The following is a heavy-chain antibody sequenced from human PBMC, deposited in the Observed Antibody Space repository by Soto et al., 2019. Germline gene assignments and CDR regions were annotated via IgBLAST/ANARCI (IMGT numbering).Heavy chain of an antibody. D-gene: IGHD3-10*01. J-gene: IGHJ4*02. V-gene: IGHV3-20*04. CDR1: GFPFDDYG. Sequence: GGSLRLSCAVFGFPFDDYGMSWVRQAPGKGLEWVSGINRDGGSTGYADSVKGRFTISRDNSKNTLYLQMNSLRAEDTAVYYCARDLGILWFGELLNIDYWGQGTLVTVSS. CDR2: INRDGGST. CDR3: ARDLGILWFGELLNIDY.